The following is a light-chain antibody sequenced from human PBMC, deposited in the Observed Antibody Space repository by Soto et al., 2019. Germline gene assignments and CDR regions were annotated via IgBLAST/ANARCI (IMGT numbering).Light chain of an antibody. CDR3: QTWGTGSHVV. J-gene: IGLJ2*01. Sequence: QSVLTQSPSASASLGASVKLTCTLSSGHSSYAIAWHQQQPEKGPRYLMKLDSDGSHTKGDAIPDLFSGSSSGAERYLTIASLQYEDEADYYCQTWGTGSHVVFGGGTKLTVL. CDR2: LDSDGSH. V-gene: IGLV4-69*01. CDR1: SGHSSYA.